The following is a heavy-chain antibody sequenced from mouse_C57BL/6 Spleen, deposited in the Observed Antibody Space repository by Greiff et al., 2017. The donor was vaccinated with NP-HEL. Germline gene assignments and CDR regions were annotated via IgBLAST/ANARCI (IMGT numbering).Heavy chain of an antibody. Sequence: QVQLQQPGAELVKPGASVKLSCKASGYTFTSYWMHWVKQRPGQGLEWIGMIHPNSGSTNYNEKFKSKATLTVDKSSSTAYMQLSSLTSEDSAVYYCANYYGSSSYYFDYWGQGTTLTVSS. CDR3: ANYYGSSSYYFDY. J-gene: IGHJ2*01. CDR1: GYTFTSYW. CDR2: IHPNSGST. V-gene: IGHV1-64*01. D-gene: IGHD1-1*01.